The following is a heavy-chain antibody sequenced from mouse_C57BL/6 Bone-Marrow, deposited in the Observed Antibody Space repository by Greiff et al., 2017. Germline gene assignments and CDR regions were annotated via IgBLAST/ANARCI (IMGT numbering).Heavy chain of an antibody. CDR1: GYTFTDYY. D-gene: IGHD2-4*01. J-gene: IGHJ3*01. CDR3: ARLEGYYDYDRFAY. CDR2: INPYNGGT. V-gene: IGHV1-19*01. Sequence: EVQLQQSGPVLVKPGASVKMSCKASGYTFTDYYMNWVKQSHGKSLEWIGVINPYNGGTSYNQKFKGKATWTVDTSSSTAYMELNSLTSEDSAVYYGARLEGYYDYDRFAYWGQGTLVTVSA.